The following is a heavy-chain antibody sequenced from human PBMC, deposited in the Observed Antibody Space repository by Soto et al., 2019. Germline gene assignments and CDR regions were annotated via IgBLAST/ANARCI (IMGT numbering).Heavy chain of an antibody. CDR2: ISSSGSTA. J-gene: IGHJ4*02. CDR1: GFTFSRFE. CDR3: TRAAWFPYLSFY. Sequence: PGGSLRLSCAAYGFTFSRFELHWVRQAPGKGLEWISYISSSGSTAYYASSVEDRFTISRDNANNSVYLQMDSLRAEDTALYYCTRAAWFPYLSFYWGQGALVTVSS. D-gene: IGHD3-10*01. V-gene: IGHV3-48*03.